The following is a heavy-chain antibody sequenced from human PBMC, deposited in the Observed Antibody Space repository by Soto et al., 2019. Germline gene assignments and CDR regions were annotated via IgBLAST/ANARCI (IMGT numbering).Heavy chain of an antibody. Sequence: SETLSLTCAVYGGSFSGYYWSWIRQPPGKGLEWIGEINHSGSTNYNPSLKSRVTISVDTSKNQFSLKLSSVTAADTAVYYCARLGISWYRRPGNNWFDPWGQGTLVTVSS. CDR2: INHSGST. J-gene: IGHJ5*02. D-gene: IGHD6-13*01. CDR3: ARLGISWYRRPGNNWFDP. V-gene: IGHV4-34*01. CDR1: GGSFSGYY.